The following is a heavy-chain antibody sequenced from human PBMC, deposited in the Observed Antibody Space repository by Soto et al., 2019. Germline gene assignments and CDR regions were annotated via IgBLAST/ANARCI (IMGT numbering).Heavy chain of an antibody. D-gene: IGHD6-6*01. J-gene: IGHJ4*02. V-gene: IGHV5-51*01. CDR1: GYSFTSYW. Sequence: ASVKVSCKGSGYSFTSYWIGWVRQMPGKGLEWMGIIYPGDSDTRYSPSFQGQVTISADKSISTAYLQWSSLKASDSAMYYCARPEVMHSSSFDYWGQGTLVTVSS. CDR3: ARPEVMHSSSFDY. CDR2: IYPGDSDT.